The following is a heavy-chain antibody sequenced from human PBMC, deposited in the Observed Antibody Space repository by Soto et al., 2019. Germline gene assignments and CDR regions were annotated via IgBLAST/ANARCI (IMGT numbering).Heavy chain of an antibody. CDR2: INHSGST. CDR1: GGSFSGYY. CDR3: ARGLPYYDILTGYSHYFDY. D-gene: IGHD3-9*01. V-gene: IGHV4-34*01. Sequence: QVQLQQWGAGLLKPSETLSLTCAVYGGSFSGYYWSWIRQPPGKGLEWIGEINHSGSTNYNPSLKSLVTISVDTSKNQFSLKLSSVTAADTAVYYCARGLPYYDILTGYSHYFDYWGQGTLVTVSS. J-gene: IGHJ4*02.